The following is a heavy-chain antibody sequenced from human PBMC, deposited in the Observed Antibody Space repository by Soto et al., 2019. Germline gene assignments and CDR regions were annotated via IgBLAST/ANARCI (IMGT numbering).Heavy chain of an antibody. CDR2: IIPVLDLV. CDR3: APAVRNWFDP. D-gene: IGHD1-1*01. J-gene: IGHJ5*02. V-gene: IGHV1-69*02. CDR1: GGTFSTYS. Sequence: GASVKVSCTASGGTFSTYSFGWVRQAPGQGLEWMGRIIPVLDLVNYAQKFQGRVTITADESTSTAYMELSSLRSEDTAVYYCAPAVRNWFDPWGQGTLVTVSS.